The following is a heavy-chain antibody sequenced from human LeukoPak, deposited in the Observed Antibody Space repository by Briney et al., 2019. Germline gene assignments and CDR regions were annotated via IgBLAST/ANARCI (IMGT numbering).Heavy chain of an antibody. CDR3: ARDRNVGATTHAFDI. D-gene: IGHD1-26*01. Sequence: ASVKVSCTASGYTFTIYGISWVRQAPGQGLEWMGWISAYNGNTNYAQKLQARVTMTTDTSTSTAYMELRSLRSDDTAVYYCARDRNVGATTHAFDIWGQGTMVTVSS. CDR1: GYTFTIYG. V-gene: IGHV1-18*01. CDR2: ISAYNGNT. J-gene: IGHJ3*02.